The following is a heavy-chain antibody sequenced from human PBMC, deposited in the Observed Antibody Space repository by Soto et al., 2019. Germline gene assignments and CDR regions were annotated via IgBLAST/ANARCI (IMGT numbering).Heavy chain of an antibody. CDR1: GGSISSYY. CDR3: ARDQRYGDYGPGGYYYYYMYV. J-gene: IGHJ6*03. V-gene: IGHV4-59*01. D-gene: IGHD4-17*01. CDR2: IYYSGST. Sequence: SETLSLTCTVSGGSISSYYWSWIRQRPGKGLEWIGYIYYSGSTNYNPSLKSRVTISVDTSKNQFSLKLSSVTAADTAVYYCARDQRYGDYGPGGYYYYYMYVWGKGTTVTVSS.